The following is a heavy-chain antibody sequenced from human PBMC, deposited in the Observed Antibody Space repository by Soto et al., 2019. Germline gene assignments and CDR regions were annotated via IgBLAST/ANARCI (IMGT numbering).Heavy chain of an antibody. D-gene: IGHD1-1*01. CDR1: GFIFSDYY. CDR3: ARDLAWKRGKVGRYYYGMDV. CDR2: ISTRSTYT. V-gene: IGHV3-11*06. Sequence: QVLLVESGGGLVKAGGSLRLSCAASGFIFSDYYMSWVRQTPGKGLEWVSYISTRSTYTNYADSVKGRFTISRDNTKNSLYLQMDSLRVEDTAVYYCARDLAWKRGKVGRYYYGMDVCGQGTTGTVSS. J-gene: IGHJ6*02.